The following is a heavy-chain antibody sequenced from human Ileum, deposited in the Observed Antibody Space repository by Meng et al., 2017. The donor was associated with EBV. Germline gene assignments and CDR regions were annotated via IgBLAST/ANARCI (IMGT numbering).Heavy chain of an antibody. CDR3: ASAYDYGDYEAFAY. J-gene: IGHJ4*02. V-gene: IGHV4-39*06. D-gene: IGHD4-17*01. Sequence: RLQLQGPGPGLVKPSETLSLTCTVSGGSLSTGNFYWGWIRQSPGKALECIGTIYYRGNTFYNPSLKSRLTISIDTSKNEFSLTLRSVTAADTALYYCASAYDYGDYEAFAYWGPGSLVTVSS. CDR1: GGSLSTGNFY. CDR2: IYYRGNT.